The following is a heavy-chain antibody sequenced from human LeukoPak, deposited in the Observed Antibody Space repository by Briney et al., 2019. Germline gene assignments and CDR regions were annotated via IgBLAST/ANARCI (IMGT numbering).Heavy chain of an antibody. CDR3: ARLGYSSGAYYFDY. CDR1: GYSISSGYY. D-gene: IGHD5-18*01. V-gene: IGHV4-38-2*01. CDR2: IYHSGSA. J-gene: IGHJ4*02. Sequence: SETLSLTCAVSGYSISSGYYWGWIRQPPGKELEWIGSIYHSGSAHYNPSLKSRVTISEDTSKNQFSLKLNSVTATDTAVYYCARLGYSSGAYYFDYWGQGTLVTVSS.